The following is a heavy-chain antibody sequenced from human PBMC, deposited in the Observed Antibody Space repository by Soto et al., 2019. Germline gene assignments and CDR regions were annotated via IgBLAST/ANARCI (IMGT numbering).Heavy chain of an antibody. CDR1: GYSFTSYW. J-gene: IGHJ5*02. CDR2: IDPSDSYT. Sequence: GESLKISCKGSGYSFTSYWISWVRQMPGKGLEWMGRIDPSDSYTNYSPSFQGHVTISADKSISTAYLQWSSLKASDTAMYYCARRPSIYVPWFEPWGQGTLVTVSS. CDR3: ARRPSIYVPWFEP. V-gene: IGHV5-10-1*01. D-gene: IGHD3-16*01.